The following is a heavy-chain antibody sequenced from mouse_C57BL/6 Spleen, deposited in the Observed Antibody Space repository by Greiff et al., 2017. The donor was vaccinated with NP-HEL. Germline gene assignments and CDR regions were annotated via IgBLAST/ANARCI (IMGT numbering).Heavy chain of an antibody. J-gene: IGHJ2*01. CDR3: ARVYYGRSPYYFDY. D-gene: IGHD1-1*01. CDR2: ISDGGSYT. Sequence: EVQGVESGGGLVKPGGSLKLSCAASGFTFSSYAMSWVRQTPEKRLEWVATISDGGSYTYYPDNVKGRFTISRDNAKNNLYLQMSHLKSEDTAMYYWARVYYGRSPYYFDYWGQGTTLTVSS. V-gene: IGHV5-4*01. CDR1: GFTFSSYA.